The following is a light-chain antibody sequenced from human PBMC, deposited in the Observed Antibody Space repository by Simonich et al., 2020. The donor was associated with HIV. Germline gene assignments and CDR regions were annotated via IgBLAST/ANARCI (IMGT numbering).Light chain of an antibody. CDR3: QSADISGNVV. CDR2: TDS. Sequence: SYELTQPPSVSVSPGQTARITCSGDALPKQYAYWYQQTPGQAPVLVIYTDSERPSGIPERFSGSSSGTTVTLTISGVQAEDEADYYCQSADISGNVVFGGGTKLTVL. J-gene: IGLJ2*01. CDR1: ALPKQY. V-gene: IGLV3-25*03.